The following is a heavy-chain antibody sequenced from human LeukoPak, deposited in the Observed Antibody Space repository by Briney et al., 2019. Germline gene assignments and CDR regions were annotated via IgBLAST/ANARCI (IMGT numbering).Heavy chain of an antibody. CDR1: GYTFTSYG. V-gene: IGHV1-69*13. J-gene: IGHJ4*02. CDR3: ARENQYQLASFDY. Sequence: GASVKVSCKASGYTFTSYGISWVRQAPGQGLEWMGGIIPIFGTANYAQKFQGRVTITADESTSTAYMELSSLRSEDTAVYYCARENQYQLASFDYWGQGTLVTVSS. CDR2: IIPIFGTA. D-gene: IGHD2-2*01.